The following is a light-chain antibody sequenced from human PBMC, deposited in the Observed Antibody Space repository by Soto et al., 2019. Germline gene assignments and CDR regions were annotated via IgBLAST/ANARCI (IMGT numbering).Light chain of an antibody. CDR1: SSDIGAYDY. CDR2: KVN. Sequence: QSALTQPASLSGSPGQSITISCTGTSSDIGAYDYVSWLQQHPGKAPKLMIFKVNNGPSGDSNRFHSSKPGTPANLAISGLQVEYEAEYFCFSFTTASTHDFGTGTKVTV. CDR3: FSFTTASTHD. V-gene: IGLV2-14*01. J-gene: IGLJ1*01.